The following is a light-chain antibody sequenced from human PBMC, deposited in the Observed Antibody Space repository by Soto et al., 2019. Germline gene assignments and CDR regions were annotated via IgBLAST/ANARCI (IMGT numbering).Light chain of an antibody. V-gene: IGLV2-23*01. CDR1: SRDIGTYNF. Sequence: QSALTQTASVSGSPGQSITISCAGSSRDIGTYNFVSWYQQHPGKAPKLIIYEATKRPSGVSNRFSGSKSGNTASLTISGLQPEDEADYHCCSYSGGDTFMCVGGTKLDRT. J-gene: IGLJ3*02. CDR2: EAT. CDR3: CSYSGGDTFM.